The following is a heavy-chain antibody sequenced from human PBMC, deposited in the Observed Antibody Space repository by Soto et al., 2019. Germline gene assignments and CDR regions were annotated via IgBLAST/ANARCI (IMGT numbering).Heavy chain of an antibody. CDR2: ISDNGDET. CDR3: ASYVRGLTFYFDN. V-gene: IGHV3-23*01. D-gene: IGHD3-10*02. CDR1: GVRFSTYA. J-gene: IGHJ4*02. Sequence: PVGSLRLSCAASGVRFSTYAMSWVRQAPVKVLEWVSVISDNGDETYYADSVKGRFTISRDSSKNTLYLRMNSLRAEDTPVYYCASYVRGLTFYFDNWGQGTLVTVSS.